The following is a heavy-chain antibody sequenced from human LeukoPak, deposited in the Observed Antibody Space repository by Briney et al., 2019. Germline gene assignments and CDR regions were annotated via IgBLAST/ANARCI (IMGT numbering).Heavy chain of an antibody. D-gene: IGHD2/OR15-2a*01. CDR3: ARESGIVRVPFDN. J-gene: IGHJ4*02. Sequence: PGGSLRLSWRVSGFTFNKYWMHWVRQAPGKGLVWVSRINTDVSATNYADFVKGRITISRDNARNTLYLQMNCLRVEDTARYYCARESGIVRVPFDNWGQGTLVTVSS. V-gene: IGHV3-74*01. CDR2: INTDVSAT. CDR1: GFTFNKYW.